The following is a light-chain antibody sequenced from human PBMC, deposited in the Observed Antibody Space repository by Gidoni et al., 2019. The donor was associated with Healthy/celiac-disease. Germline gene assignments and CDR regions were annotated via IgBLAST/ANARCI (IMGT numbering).Light chain of an antibody. Sequence: SYVLTQPPSVSVAPGKPARITCGGNNIGSKSVHWYQQKPGPATVLVIYYVSDRPSGIPERFSGSNSGNTATLTISRVEAGDEDDYYCQVWDSSSDHNVVFGGGTKLTV. CDR2: YVS. J-gene: IGLJ2*01. V-gene: IGLV3-21*04. CDR1: NIGSKS. CDR3: QVWDSSSDHNVV.